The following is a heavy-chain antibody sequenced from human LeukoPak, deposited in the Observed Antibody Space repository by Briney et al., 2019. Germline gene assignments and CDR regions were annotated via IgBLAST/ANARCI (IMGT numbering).Heavy chain of an antibody. D-gene: IGHD2-2*01. CDR2: ISAYNGNT. CDR1: GYTFTSYG. V-gene: IGHV1-18*01. Sequence: GASVKVSCKASGYTFTSYGISWVRQAPGQGLEWMGWISAYNGNTNYAQKLQGRVTMTTDTSTSTAYMELRSLRSDDTAVYFCARDYLGERYQLLPLDAFDIWGQGTMVTVSS. J-gene: IGHJ3*02. CDR3: ARDYLGERYQLLPLDAFDI.